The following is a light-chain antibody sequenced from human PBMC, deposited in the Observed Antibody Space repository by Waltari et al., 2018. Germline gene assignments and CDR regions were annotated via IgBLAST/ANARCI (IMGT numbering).Light chain of an antibody. CDR2: WAS. V-gene: IGKV4-1*01. CDR3: LQYFDASRT. J-gene: IGKJ2*01. CDR1: QSLFYTSNNKDY. Sequence: IVMTQFPDSLAVSLGETATINCRSSQSLFYTSNNKDYLGWYQQKPGLPPKLLIYWASTRESGVPDRFRGSGSVTDFTLTISSLQAEDGAVYYCLQYFDASRTFGQGTKLEIK.